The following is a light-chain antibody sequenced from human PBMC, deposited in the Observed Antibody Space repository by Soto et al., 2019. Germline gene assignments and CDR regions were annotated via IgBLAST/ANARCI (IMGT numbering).Light chain of an antibody. Sequence: QSALTQPASVSGSLGQWITISCTGTSSDVGGYNYVSWYQQHPGKAPKLIIYAVSNRPSGLSYRFSGSKSGNTASLTISGLHADDEADYYCSSHTSTSTYVFGTGTKLTVL. CDR3: SSHTSTSTYV. CDR2: AVS. CDR1: SSDVGGYNY. V-gene: IGLV2-14*01. J-gene: IGLJ1*01.